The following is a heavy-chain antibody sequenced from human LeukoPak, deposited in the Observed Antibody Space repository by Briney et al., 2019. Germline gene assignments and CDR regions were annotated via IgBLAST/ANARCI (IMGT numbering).Heavy chain of an antibody. CDR3: AREDGDAYNFFDY. J-gene: IGHJ4*02. CDR1: GFTFSSYS. Sequence: GGSLRLSCAASGFTFSSYSTNWVRQAPGKGLEWVSYISSSSSTIYYADSVKGRFTISRDNAKNSLYLQMNSLRAEDTAVYYCAREDGDAYNFFDYWGQGTLVTVSS. D-gene: IGHD5-24*01. CDR2: ISSSSSTI. V-gene: IGHV3-48*04.